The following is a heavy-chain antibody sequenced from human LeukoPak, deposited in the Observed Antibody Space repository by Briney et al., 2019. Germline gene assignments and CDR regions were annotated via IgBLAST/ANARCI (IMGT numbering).Heavy chain of an antibody. V-gene: IGHV3-23*01. CDR3: AKDRVTIFGVVTTPFDY. CDR1: GFTFSSYA. J-gene: IGHJ4*02. CDR2: ISGSGGST. D-gene: IGHD3-3*01. Sequence: SGGSLRLSCAASGFTFSSYAMSWVRQAPGKGLEWVSAISGSGGSTYYADSVKGRFTISRDNSKNTLYLQMNSLIAEDTAVYYCAKDRVTIFGVVTTPFDYWGQGTLVTVSS.